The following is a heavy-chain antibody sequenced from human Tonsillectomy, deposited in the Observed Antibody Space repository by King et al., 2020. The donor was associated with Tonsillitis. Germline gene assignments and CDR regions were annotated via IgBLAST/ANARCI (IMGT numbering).Heavy chain of an antibody. V-gene: IGHV4-38-2*02. CDR3: ARDARYYDSRGYTYFFDY. J-gene: IGHJ4*02. D-gene: IGHD3-22*01. CDR1: GYSISSGYY. Sequence: VQLQESGPGLVKPSETLSLTCAVSGYSISSGYYWGWIRQPPGKGLEWIRSIYHSGSTYYNPSLKSRVTLSVDTSKNQFSLKLSSVTAADTAVYYCARDARYYDSRGYTYFFDYWGQGTLVTVSS. CDR2: IYHSGST.